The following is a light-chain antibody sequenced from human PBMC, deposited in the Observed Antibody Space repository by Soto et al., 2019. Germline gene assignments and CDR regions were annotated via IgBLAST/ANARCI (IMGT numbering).Light chain of an antibody. CDR1: RSISSW. J-gene: IGKJ1*01. V-gene: IGKV1-5*03. CDR2: KAS. CDR3: QQYDVYST. Sequence: DIQMTQSPSTLSASVGGTVTITCRASRSISSWLAWYQQKPGIAPKLLIYKASTLQSGVPSRFRGSGYGTDLTPTISRLQPDDSATYYCQQYDVYSTFGQGTKVEIK.